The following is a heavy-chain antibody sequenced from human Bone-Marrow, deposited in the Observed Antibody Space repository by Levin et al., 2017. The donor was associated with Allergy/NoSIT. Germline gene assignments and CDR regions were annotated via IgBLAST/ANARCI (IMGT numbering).Heavy chain of an antibody. CDR3: SRGTMLGDY. CDR1: GFNFGDYA. CDR2: IRKKNDGGTT. D-gene: IGHD2-8*01. V-gene: IGHV3-49*03. Sequence: GESLKISCQGSGFNFGDYAVNWFRQSPAKGLEWVGYIRKKNDGGTTEYAASVRGRFTISRDDSKRIAFLQMNSLKTEDSAVYYCSRGTMLGDYWGQGIQVIVSS. J-gene: IGHJ4*02.